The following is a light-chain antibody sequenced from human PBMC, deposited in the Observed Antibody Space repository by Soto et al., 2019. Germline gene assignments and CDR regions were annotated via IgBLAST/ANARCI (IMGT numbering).Light chain of an antibody. V-gene: IGKV3-15*01. Sequence: ETVMTQSPATLSVSPGERAPLSCRASQSVSSALAWYQQKPGLPPRLLVYDASTRATGIPARFSGSGSGTDFTLTISSLQSQDFAVYYCQQYNKWPRAFGQGTKVDI. CDR3: QQYNKWPRA. CDR2: DAS. CDR1: QSVSSA. J-gene: IGKJ1*01.